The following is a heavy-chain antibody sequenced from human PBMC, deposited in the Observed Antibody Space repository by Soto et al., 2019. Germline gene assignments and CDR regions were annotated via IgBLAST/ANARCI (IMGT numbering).Heavy chain of an antibody. Sequence: GGSLRLSCAASGFTFSSYAMSWVRQAPGKGLEWVSAISGSGGSTYYADSVKGRFTISRDNSKNTLYLQMNSLRAEDTAVYYCXKILAVAGTWKPYYFDYWGQGTLVTVSS. J-gene: IGHJ4*02. CDR2: ISGSGGST. D-gene: IGHD6-19*01. CDR1: GFTFSSYA. CDR3: XKILAVAGTWKPYYFDY. V-gene: IGHV3-23*01.